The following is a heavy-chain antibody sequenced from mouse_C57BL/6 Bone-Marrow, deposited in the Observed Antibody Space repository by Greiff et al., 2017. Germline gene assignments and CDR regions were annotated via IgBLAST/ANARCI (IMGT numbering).Heavy chain of an antibody. D-gene: IGHD1-1*01. V-gene: IGHV14-4*01. CDR1: GFNIKDDY. CDR3: TTTVVAPYYFDY. CDR2: IDPENGDT. Sequence: EVQLQQSGAELVRPGASVKLSCTASGFNIKDDYMHWVKQRPEQGLEWIGWIDPENGDTEYASKFQGKATITADTSSNTAYLQLSSLTSEDTAVYYCTTTVVAPYYFDYWDQGTTLTVSS. J-gene: IGHJ2*01.